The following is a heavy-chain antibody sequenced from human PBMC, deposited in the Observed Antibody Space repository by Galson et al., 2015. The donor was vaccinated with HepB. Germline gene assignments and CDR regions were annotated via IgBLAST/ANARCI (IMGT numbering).Heavy chain of an antibody. D-gene: IGHD6-19*01. Sequence: SVKVSCKASGGTFSSYAISWVRQAPGQGLEWMGGIIPIFGTANYAQKFQGRVTITADESTSTAYMELRSLRSEDTAVYYCARRSRIAVAGDLTLDYWGPGTLVTVSS. CDR2: IIPIFGTA. CDR3: ARRSRIAVAGDLTLDY. J-gene: IGHJ4*02. CDR1: GGTFSSYA. V-gene: IGHV1-69*13.